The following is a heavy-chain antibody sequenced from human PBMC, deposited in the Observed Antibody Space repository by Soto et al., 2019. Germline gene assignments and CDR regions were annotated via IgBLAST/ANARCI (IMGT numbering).Heavy chain of an antibody. Sequence: QVQLVESGGGVVQPGRSLRLSCAASGFTFSSYGMHWVRQAPGKGLEWVAVISYDGSKEFYADSVKGRFTISRDNSKNTLYLQMNSLRAEDTAVYYCAKDLRLWSKDYYYYGMDFWGQGTTVTVSS. V-gene: IGHV3-30*18. D-gene: IGHD5-18*01. J-gene: IGHJ6*02. CDR2: ISYDGSKE. CDR3: AKDLRLWSKDYYYYGMDF. CDR1: GFTFSSYG.